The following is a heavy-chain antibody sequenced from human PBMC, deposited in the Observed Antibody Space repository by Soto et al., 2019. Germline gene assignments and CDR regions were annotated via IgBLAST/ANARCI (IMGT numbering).Heavy chain of an antibody. CDR2: ISSSSSTI. CDR3: ARGTRIAAAGLITL. CDR1: GFTFSSYS. Sequence: EVQLVESGGGLVQPGGSLRLFCAASGFTFSSYSMNWVRQAPGKGLEWVSYISSSSSTIYYADSVKGRFTISRDNAKHSLYLQMNSLRDEDTAVYYCARGTRIAAAGLITLWGQGTLVTVSS. V-gene: IGHV3-48*02. J-gene: IGHJ4*02. D-gene: IGHD6-13*01.